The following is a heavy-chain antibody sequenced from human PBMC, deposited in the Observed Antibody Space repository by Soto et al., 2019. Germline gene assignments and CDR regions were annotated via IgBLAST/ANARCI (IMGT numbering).Heavy chain of an antibody. D-gene: IGHD2-21*02. Sequence: QVQLVESGGGVVQPGRSLRLSCVASGFVFKNFGMHWVRQAPGEGLEWLTVTSYDGSETFYADSVKGRFTVSRDNSKNTLYLQSNSPTVGDTAVYYCAKERSAGCGGDCPLDSWGQGIPVTVSS. CDR2: TSYDGSET. V-gene: IGHV3-30*18. CDR3: AKERSAGCGGDCPLDS. J-gene: IGHJ4*02. CDR1: GFVFKNFG.